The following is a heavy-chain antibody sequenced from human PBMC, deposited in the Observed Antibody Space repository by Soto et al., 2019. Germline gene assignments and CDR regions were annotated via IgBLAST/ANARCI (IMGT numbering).Heavy chain of an antibody. J-gene: IGHJ4*02. D-gene: IGHD3-22*01. CDR2: IKQDGSEK. V-gene: IGHV3-7*01. CDR3: ARDRHYYDSTPFDY. Sequence: PGGSLRLSCAASGFTFSSDWMSWVRQAPGKGLEWVANIKQDGSEKYYVDSVKGRFTISRDNAKNSLYLQMNSLRAEDTAVYYCARDRHYYDSTPFDYWGQGTMVTVSS. CDR1: GFTFSSDW.